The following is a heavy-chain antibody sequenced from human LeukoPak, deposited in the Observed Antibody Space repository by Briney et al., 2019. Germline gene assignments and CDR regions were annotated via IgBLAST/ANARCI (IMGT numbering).Heavy chain of an antibody. CDR1: GGTFSSYA. CDR3: ARAINLDHDAFDI. J-gene: IGHJ3*02. Sequence: SVKVSCKASGGTFSSYAISWVRQAPAQGLEWMGGIIPIFGTANYAQKFQGRVTITADESTSTAYMELSSLRSEDTAVYYCARAINLDHDAFDIWGQGTMVTVSS. CDR2: IIPIFGTA. V-gene: IGHV1-69*13. D-gene: IGHD1-1*01.